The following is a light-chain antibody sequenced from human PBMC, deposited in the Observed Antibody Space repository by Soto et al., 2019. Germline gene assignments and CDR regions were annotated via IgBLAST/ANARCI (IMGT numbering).Light chain of an antibody. V-gene: IGKV1-39*01. Sequence: DIQMTQSPSSLSTSIGDGVTITCRASQRINIYLNWYRQKPGKAPELLIYSASNLQSGVPSRFSGSGSGTDFTLTISGLQSEDFATYYCQQSFSTPTFGQGTRLEI. CDR1: QRINIY. J-gene: IGKJ5*01. CDR2: SAS. CDR3: QQSFSTPT.